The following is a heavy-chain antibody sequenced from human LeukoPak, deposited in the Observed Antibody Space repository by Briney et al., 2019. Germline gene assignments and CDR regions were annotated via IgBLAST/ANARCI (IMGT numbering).Heavy chain of an antibody. Sequence: GSLRLSCAASGFTFSTYAMNWVRQAPGKGLEWVSASGSGGSANYADSVKGRFTISRDNSKNTLSLQMNSLRAEDTAVYYCAKSGGSGYSEYYYDYWGQGTLVTVSS. CDR3: AKSGGSGYSEYYYDY. CDR1: GFTFSTYA. CDR2: SGSGGSA. J-gene: IGHJ4*02. D-gene: IGHD3-22*01. V-gene: IGHV3-23*01.